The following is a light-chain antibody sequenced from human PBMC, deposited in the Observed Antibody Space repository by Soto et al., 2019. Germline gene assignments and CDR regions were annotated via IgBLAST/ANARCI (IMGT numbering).Light chain of an antibody. V-gene: IGLV2-14*01. CDR2: EVS. CDR3: SSYSISTAYL. Sequence: QSVLTHPASVCWSPGQSITISCTGTSSDVGGYDYVSWYQLHPGKAPKLMVFEVSNRPSGVSYRFSGSKSGNTASLTISGLKAEDEADYFCSSYSISTAYLFGAGTKV. CDR1: SSDVGGYDY. J-gene: IGLJ1*01.